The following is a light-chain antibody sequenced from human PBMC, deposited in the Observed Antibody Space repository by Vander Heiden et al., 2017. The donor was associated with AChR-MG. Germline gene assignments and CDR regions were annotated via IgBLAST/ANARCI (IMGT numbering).Light chain of an antibody. CDR1: QSISSN. Sequence: EMMMTQSPVTVSVSPGARATLSCRTSQSISSNLAWYQQKPAQAPRLLIYGASTRATGIPARFRGSGSGTDFTLTISSLQSEDFAVYYCQQYNNWPFTFGPGTKVDIK. CDR3: QQYNNWPFT. CDR2: GAS. J-gene: IGKJ3*01. V-gene: IGKV3-15*01.